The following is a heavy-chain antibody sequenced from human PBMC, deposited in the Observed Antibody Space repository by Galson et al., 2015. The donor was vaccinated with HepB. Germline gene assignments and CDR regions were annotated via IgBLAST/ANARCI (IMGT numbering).Heavy chain of an antibody. D-gene: IGHD2-21*02. Sequence: TLSLTCAVSGGSISNGVYSWSWIRQPPGKGLEWIGYIFYGGSTYCNPSLKGRATISVDRSKNQFSLRLGSVTAEDTAVYYCARTPPYCGGDCPGYYFDYWGQGTLVTVSS. V-gene: IGHV4-30-2*01. J-gene: IGHJ4*02. CDR1: GGSISNGVYS. CDR2: IFYGGST. CDR3: ARTPPYCGGDCPGYYFDY.